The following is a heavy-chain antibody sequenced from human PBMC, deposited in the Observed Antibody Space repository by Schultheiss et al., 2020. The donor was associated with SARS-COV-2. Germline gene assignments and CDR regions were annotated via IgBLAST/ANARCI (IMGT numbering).Heavy chain of an antibody. J-gene: IGHJ5*02. D-gene: IGHD1-7*01. V-gene: IGHV4-59*08. CDR2: IYYSGST. Sequence: SETLSLTCAVSGGSISSSNWWSWIRQPPGKGLEWIGYIYYSGSTNYNPSLKSRVTISVDTSKNQFSLKLSSVTAADTAVYFCARARTEVVITGTNWFDPWGQGTLVTVSS. CDR1: GGSISSSNW. CDR3: ARARTEVVITGTNWFDP.